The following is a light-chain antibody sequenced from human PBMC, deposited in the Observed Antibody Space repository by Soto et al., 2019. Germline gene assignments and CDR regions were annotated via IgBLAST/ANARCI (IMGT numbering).Light chain of an antibody. CDR2: AAS. Sequence: DIQMTQSPSSLSASVGDRVTITCRASQSISSYLNWYQQKPGKAPKLLLYAASSLQSGVPSRFSGSGSGTDFTRTISSLQPEDFATYYCQQSYSTPPEYTFGQGTKLEIK. J-gene: IGKJ2*01. CDR3: QQSYSTPPEYT. V-gene: IGKV1-39*01. CDR1: QSISSY.